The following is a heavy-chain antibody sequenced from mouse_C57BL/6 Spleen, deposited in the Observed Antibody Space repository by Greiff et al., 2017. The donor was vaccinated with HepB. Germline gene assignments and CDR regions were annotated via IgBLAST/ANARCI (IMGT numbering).Heavy chain of an antibody. J-gene: IGHJ4*01. V-gene: IGHV1-61*01. CDR1: GYTFTSYW. Sequence: QVQLQQPGAELVRPGSSVKLSCKASGYTFTSYWMDWVKQRPGQGLEWIGNIYPSDSETHYNQKFKDKATLTVDKSSSTAYMQLSSLTSEDSAVYYCARRTFYGSWGGYAMDYWGQGTSVTVSS. CDR2: IYPSDSET. CDR3: ARRTFYGSWGGYAMDY. D-gene: IGHD1-1*01.